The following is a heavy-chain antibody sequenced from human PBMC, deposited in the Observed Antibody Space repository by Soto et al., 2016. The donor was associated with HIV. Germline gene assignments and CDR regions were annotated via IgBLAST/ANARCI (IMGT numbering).Heavy chain of an antibody. J-gene: IGHJ4*01. CDR3: ARGGGGWRGGWPTLTD. CDR1: GFTFSNYT. V-gene: IGHV3-64*01. D-gene: IGHD6-19*01. Sequence: EVQLVESGGGLVQPGGSLRLSCAASGFTFSNYTLHWVRQPPGKGLEYVSAISSNGNSAYYANSVKGRFTISRDNSKNTLYLQMGSLRTEDTAMYYCARGGGGWRGGWPTLTDWGQGNPNHRLL. CDR2: ISSNGNSA.